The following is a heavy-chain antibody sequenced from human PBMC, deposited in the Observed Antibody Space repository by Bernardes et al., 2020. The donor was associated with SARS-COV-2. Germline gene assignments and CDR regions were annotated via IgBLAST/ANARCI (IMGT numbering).Heavy chain of an antibody. D-gene: IGHD4-17*01. V-gene: IGHV5-51*01. CDR3: ARQGDDYGDSLDY. Sequence: GERLKSSGKGSGYSFTSYWIGWARQMPGKGLEWMGIIYPGDSESSYSPSFRGQVTISVDKSHNTAFLHWSSLKAADTAMYYCARQGDDYGDSLDYWGQGTLVTVSS. CDR1: GYSFTSYW. CDR2: IYPGDSES. J-gene: IGHJ4*02.